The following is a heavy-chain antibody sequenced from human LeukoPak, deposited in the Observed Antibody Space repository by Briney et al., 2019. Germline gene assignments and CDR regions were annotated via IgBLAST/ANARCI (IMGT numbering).Heavy chain of an antibody. CDR2: IYYIGST. D-gene: IGHD3-22*01. CDR3: ARLLDYDSSGYPDTFDI. V-gene: IGHV4-59*01. J-gene: IGHJ3*02. CDR1: RGSISPNY. Sequence: PSETPSLTCTVSRGSISPNYWTWIRQPPGKGLEWIGYIYYIGSTNYNPSLKSRVTISLDTSRNQFSLRLSSVTAADTAVYYCARLLDYDSSGYPDTFDIWGQGTMVTVSS.